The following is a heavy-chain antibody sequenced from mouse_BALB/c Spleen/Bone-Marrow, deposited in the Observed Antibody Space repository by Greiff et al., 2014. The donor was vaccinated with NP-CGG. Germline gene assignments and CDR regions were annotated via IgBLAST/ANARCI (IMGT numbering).Heavy chain of an antibody. Sequence: VQLKESGPSLVKPSQTLSLTCSVTGDSITSGYWNWIRKFPGNKLEYMGYISYSGSTYYNPSLKSRISITRDTSKNQYYLQLNSVTTEDTATYYCARGGGSSYNYAMDYWGQGTSVTVPS. D-gene: IGHD1-1*01. CDR2: ISYSGST. CDR3: ARGGGSSYNYAMDY. CDR1: GDSITSGY. V-gene: IGHV3-8*02. J-gene: IGHJ4*01.